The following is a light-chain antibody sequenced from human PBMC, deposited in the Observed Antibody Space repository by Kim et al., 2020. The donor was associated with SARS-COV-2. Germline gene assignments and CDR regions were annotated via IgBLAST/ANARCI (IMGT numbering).Light chain of an antibody. CDR2: GKS. CDR1: SLKNYY. V-gene: IGLV3-19*01. CDR3: NSRDSNDNVV. J-gene: IGLJ2*01. Sequence: SSELTQDPAVSVALGQTVRLTCQGDSLKNYYATWYQQRPGQAPQLVLYGKSSRPSGIPDRFSGSASGDTASLTITGTQAGDEADYYCNSRDSNDNVVFGG.